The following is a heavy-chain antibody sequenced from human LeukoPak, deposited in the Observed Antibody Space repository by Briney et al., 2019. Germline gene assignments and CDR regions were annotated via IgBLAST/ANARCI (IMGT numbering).Heavy chain of an antibody. CDR1: GFIFSSYE. CDR2: ISSSGSTI. J-gene: IGHJ4*02. D-gene: IGHD3-10*01. CDR3: ARDRPSWFAF. V-gene: IGHV3-48*03. Sequence: PGGSLRLSCAASGFIFSSYEMNWVRQAPGKGVEWVSYISSSGSTIYYADSVKGRFTISRDNAKNSLYLQMNSLRAEDTAVYYCARDRPSWFAFWGQGTLVTVSS.